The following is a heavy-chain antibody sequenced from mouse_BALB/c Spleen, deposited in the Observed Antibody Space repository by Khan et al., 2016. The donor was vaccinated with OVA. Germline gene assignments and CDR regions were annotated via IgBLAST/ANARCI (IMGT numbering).Heavy chain of an antibody. V-gene: IGHV9-3-1*01. J-gene: IGHJ4*01. Sequence: QIQLVQSGPELKKPGETVKISCKASGYTFTNYGMNWVKQSPGKALKWMGWINTYTGEPTYADDFKGRFAFSLETSASTAYLQINNLTNEDTDTDGCARPPYFSYTLDYWGQGTSVTVSS. CDR2: INTYTGEP. D-gene: IGHD2-10*01. CDR1: GYTFTNYG. CDR3: ARPPYFSYTLDY.